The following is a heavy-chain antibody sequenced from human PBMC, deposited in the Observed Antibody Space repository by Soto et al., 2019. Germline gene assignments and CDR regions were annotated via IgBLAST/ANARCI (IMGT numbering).Heavy chain of an antibody. V-gene: IGHV4-59*08. CDR2: IYNSGRT. D-gene: IGHD1-26*01. J-gene: IGHJ4*02. CDR3: AGDIPSGSYRFDY. CDR1: GGSISSHP. Sequence: QVQLQESGPGLVKPSETLSLTCTVSGGSISSHPWSWIRQAPGKGLEWIGYIYNSGRTIYNPSFRSRVTILSDKPKSQFTLNLGSVTAADTAIYYCAGDIPSGSYRFDYWGQGTLVTVSS.